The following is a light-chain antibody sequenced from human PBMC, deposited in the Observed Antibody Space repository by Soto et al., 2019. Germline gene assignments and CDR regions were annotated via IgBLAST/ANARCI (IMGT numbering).Light chain of an antibody. CDR1: EDITNY. CDR2: DAS. J-gene: IGKJ2*01. Sequence: DIYMAQSPSSLSASVGDRVTITCQASEDITNYLNWYQQKPGKAPKLLIYDASSLETGVPLRFTGGGSGTNFTFTISGLRPEDIASYYCQQYGNLPLTFGQGTMVEFK. CDR3: QQYGNLPLT. V-gene: IGKV1-33*01.